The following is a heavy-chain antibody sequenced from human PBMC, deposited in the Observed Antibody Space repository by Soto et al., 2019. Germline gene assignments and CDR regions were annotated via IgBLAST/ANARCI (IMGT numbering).Heavy chain of an antibody. CDR3: ARTLVTGYSDS. Sequence: WIWVRQPPGKGLEWIGHIYYSGDTKYNPSLRSRVTISVDTSRIHFSLRLTSVTAADTAVYYCARTLVTGYSDSWGQGTLVTVSS. CDR2: IYYSGDT. V-gene: IGHV4-61*03. J-gene: IGHJ4*02. D-gene: IGHD3-9*01.